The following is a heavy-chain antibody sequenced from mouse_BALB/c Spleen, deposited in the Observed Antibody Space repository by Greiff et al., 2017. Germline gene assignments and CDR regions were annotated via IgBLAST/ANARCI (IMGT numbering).Heavy chain of an antibody. Sequence: VQLQQSGAELVGPGALVKLSCKASGFNITDYYMHWVKQRPEQGLEWIGWIDPENGNTIYDPKFQGKASITADTSSNTAYLQLSSLTSEDTAVYYCARGVYYGGSNGFAYWGQGTLVTVSA. D-gene: IGHD1-1*02. CDR3: ARGVYYGGSNGFAY. J-gene: IGHJ3*01. V-gene: IGHV14-1*02. CDR1: GFNITDYY. CDR2: IDPENGNT.